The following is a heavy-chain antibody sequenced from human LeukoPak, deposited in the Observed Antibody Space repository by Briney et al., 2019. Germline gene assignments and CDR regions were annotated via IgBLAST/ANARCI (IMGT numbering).Heavy chain of an antibody. J-gene: IGHJ3*02. CDR1: GYSFTSYW. CDR2: IYPGDSDT. D-gene: IGHD2-21*02. Sequence: GEPLQISCQGSGYSFTSYWIGWVRQVPGKGLEWMGIIYPGDSDTRYSPSFQGQVTISADKSISTAYLQWSSLKASDTAMYYCARQPRHIVVVTANGAFDIWGQGTMVTVSS. CDR3: ARQPRHIVVVTANGAFDI. V-gene: IGHV5-51*01.